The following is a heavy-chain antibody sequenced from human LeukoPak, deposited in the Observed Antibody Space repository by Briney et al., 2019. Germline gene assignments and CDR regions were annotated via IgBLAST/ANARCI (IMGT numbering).Heavy chain of an antibody. V-gene: IGHV1-2*02. J-gene: IGHJ4*02. CDR3: ARLLLTGYSHDY. CDR2: INPNSGGT. CDR1: GYTFTSYD. D-gene: IGHD3-9*01. Sequence: ASVKVSCKASGYTFTSYDINWVRQATGQGLEWMGWINPNSGGTNYAQKFQGRVTMTRDTSISTAYMELSRLRSDDTAVYYCARLLLTGYSHDYWGQGTLVTVSS.